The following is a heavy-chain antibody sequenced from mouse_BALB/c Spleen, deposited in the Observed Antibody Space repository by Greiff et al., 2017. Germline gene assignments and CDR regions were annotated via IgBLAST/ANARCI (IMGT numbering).Heavy chain of an antibody. CDR2: ISYSGST. CDR1: GYSITSDYA. Sequence: DVQLQESGPGLVKPSQSLSLTCTVTGYSITSDYAWNWIRQFPGNKLEWMGYISYSGSTSYNPSLKSRISITRDTSKNQFFLQLNSVTTEDTATYYCARSDRYFDYWGQGTTLTVSS. J-gene: IGHJ2*01. D-gene: IGHD2-14*01. V-gene: IGHV3-2*02. CDR3: ARSDRYFDY.